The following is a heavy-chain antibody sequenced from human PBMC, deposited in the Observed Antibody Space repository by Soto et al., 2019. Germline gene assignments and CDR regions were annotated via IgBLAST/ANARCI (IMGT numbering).Heavy chain of an antibody. D-gene: IGHD6-13*01. CDR3: ATEPAGDDSSSWYYSFGYYYYGMDV. CDR2: ISYDGSNK. Sequence: GGSLRLSCAASGFTFSSYGMHWVRQAPGKGLEWVAVISYDGSNKYYADSVKGRFTISRDNSKNTLYLQMNSLRAEDTAVYYCATEPAGDDSSSWYYSFGYYYYGMDVWGQGTTVTV. CDR1: GFTFSSYG. V-gene: IGHV3-30*03. J-gene: IGHJ6*02.